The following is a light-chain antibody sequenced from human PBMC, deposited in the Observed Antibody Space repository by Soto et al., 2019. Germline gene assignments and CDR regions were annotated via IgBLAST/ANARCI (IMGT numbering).Light chain of an antibody. Sequence: QAVLTQPPSVSASPRQTVTISCSGSSSNIGNNYVSWYHRHPGTAPKLLIYDNNERPSGIPDRFSGSKSGTSATLDITGLQTGDEGDYYCGTWDSRLRVVVFGGGTKLTVL. V-gene: IGLV1-51*01. CDR3: GTWDSRLRVVV. CDR1: SSNIGNNY. J-gene: IGLJ2*01. CDR2: DNN.